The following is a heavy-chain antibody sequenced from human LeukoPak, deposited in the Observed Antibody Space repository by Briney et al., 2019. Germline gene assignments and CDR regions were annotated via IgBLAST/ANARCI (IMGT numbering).Heavy chain of an antibody. Sequence: GSLRLSCAASGFTFSNYVMHWVRQAPGKGLEWVAFISYDGSNQYYADSVRGRFTISRDNYKNTLYLQMNSLRAEDTAVYYCARGDLHYHDSTRRGFDIWGQGTMVTVSS. D-gene: IGHD3-16*01. J-gene: IGHJ3*02. V-gene: IGHV3-30*04. CDR1: GFTFSNYV. CDR2: ISYDGSNQ. CDR3: ARGDLHYHDSTRRGFDI.